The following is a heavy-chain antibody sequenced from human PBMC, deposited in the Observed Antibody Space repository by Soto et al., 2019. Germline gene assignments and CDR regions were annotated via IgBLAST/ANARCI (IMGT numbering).Heavy chain of an antibody. CDR2: IYLSGST. Sequence: SETLSLTCSVSGDSVSSYYWSWIRQPPGKGPEWIGYIYLSGSTSYNPSLKSRVSISLHTSRNQFSLKLSSVTAADTAVYYCARGVLRYYYYGMDVWGQGTTVTVSS. CDR3: ARGVLRYYYYGMDV. CDR1: GDSVSSYY. V-gene: IGHV4-59*02. J-gene: IGHJ6*02.